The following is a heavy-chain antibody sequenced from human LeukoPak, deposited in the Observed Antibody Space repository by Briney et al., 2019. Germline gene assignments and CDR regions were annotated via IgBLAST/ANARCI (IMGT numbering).Heavy chain of an antibody. J-gene: IGHJ5*02. CDR2: ISSSSSYT. CDR3: ARSYAVTGSPDRFDP. D-gene: IGHD4-11*01. CDR1: GFTFSDYY. Sequence: GGSLRLSCAASGFTFSDYYMSWIRQAPGKGLEWVSYISSSSSYTNYADSVKGRFTISRDNAKNSLYLQMNSLRAEDTAVYYCARSYAVTGSPDRFDPWGQGTLVTVSS. V-gene: IGHV3-11*06.